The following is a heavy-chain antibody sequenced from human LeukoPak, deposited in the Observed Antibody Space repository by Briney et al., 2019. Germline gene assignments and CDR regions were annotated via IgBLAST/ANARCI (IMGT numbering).Heavy chain of an antibody. Sequence: ASVRVSCKASGYTFTSYGISWVRQAPGQGLEWMGWISAYNGNTNYAQKLQGRVTMTTDTSTSTAYMELRSLRSDDTAVYYCARDRGSGSYYKGDAFDIWGQGTMVTVSS. V-gene: IGHV1-18*01. CDR3: ARDRGSGSYYKGDAFDI. D-gene: IGHD3-10*01. J-gene: IGHJ3*02. CDR1: GYTFTSYG. CDR2: ISAYNGNT.